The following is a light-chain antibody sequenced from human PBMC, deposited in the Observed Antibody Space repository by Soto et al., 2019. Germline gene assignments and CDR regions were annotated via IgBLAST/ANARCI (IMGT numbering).Light chain of an antibody. J-gene: IGKJ1*01. CDR3: QQYNSIPLT. CDR2: KAS. V-gene: IGKV1-5*03. Sequence: DIQMTQSPSTLSASVGDRVTITCRASQSISSWLAWYQQKPGKAPKLLIYKASSLESGVPSRFSGSGSGTEFPLTISSLQPDDFATYYCQQYNSIPLTFGQGTKVEIK. CDR1: QSISSW.